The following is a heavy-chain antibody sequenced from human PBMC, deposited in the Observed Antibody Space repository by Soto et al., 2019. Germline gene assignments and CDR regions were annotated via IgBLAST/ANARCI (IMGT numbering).Heavy chain of an antibody. J-gene: IGHJ4*02. CDR3: GRGQEGIVATH. CDR1: GGPLTGYY. D-gene: IGHD5-12*01. CDR2: IKDAGFT. Sequence: QVHLQQWGAGLLKPSETLSLTCAVNGGPLTGYYWSWIRRPPGKGLEWIGEIKDAGFTNYSPSLKGRVTMPADTSQNQSSLKLNSVTAANTPLYYCGRGQEGIVATHWDQGTLVTVAS. V-gene: IGHV4-34*01.